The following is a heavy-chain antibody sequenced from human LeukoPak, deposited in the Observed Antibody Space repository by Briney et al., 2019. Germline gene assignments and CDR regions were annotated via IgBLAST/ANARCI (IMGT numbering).Heavy chain of an antibody. J-gene: IGHJ2*01. CDR3: AKDAGPGGWSGYFHL. CDR2: ISYSGST. Sequence: SETLSLTCAVSGGSISPYYWSWIRQPPGMGLEWIGYISYSGSTKYNPSLKSRVTISLDTSKHQFSLKLSSVTAADTAVYYCAKDAGPGGWSGYFHLWGRGTLVTVSS. V-gene: IGHV4-59*01. D-gene: IGHD3-3*01. CDR1: GGSISPYY.